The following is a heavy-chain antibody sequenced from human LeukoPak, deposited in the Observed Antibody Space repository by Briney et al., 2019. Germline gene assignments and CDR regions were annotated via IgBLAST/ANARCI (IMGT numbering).Heavy chain of an antibody. CDR3: ARDPRYCSGGSCYFGYFDY. V-gene: IGHV3-7*01. D-gene: IGHD2-15*01. Sequence: GGSLRLSCADSGFTFSSYWMSWVRQAPGKGLEWVANIKQDGSEKYYVDSVKGRFTISRDNAKNSLYLQMNSVRAEDTAVYYCARDPRYCSGGSCYFGYFDYWGQGTLVTVSS. J-gene: IGHJ4*02. CDR1: GFTFSSYW. CDR2: IKQDGSEK.